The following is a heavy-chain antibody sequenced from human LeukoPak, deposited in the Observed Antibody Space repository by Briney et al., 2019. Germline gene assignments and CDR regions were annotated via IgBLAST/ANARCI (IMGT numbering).Heavy chain of an antibody. CDR2: IHISGST. V-gene: IGHV4-61*02. D-gene: IGHD5-18*01. J-gene: IGHJ6*03. CDR3: ARDEDGGYNYGPSYYYYIDV. Sequence: SQTLSLTCTVSGGSINSGDYYWRWIRQPAGKGVEWIGRIHISGSTNYIPSLKSRVTMSVNKTKNQFSLKLSSVTAADSAVYYCARDEDGGYNYGPSYYYYIDVWGKGTTVTVSS. CDR1: GGSINSGDYY.